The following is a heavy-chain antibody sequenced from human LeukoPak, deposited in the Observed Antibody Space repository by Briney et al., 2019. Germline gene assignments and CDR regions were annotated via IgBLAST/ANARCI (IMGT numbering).Heavy chain of an antibody. CDR2: ISSSSSYI. Sequence: PGGSLRLSCAASGFTFSSYSMNWVRQAPGKGLEWVSSISSSSSYIYYADSVKGRFTISRDNAKNSVYLQMNNLRAADTALYYCTRDPAYYLRYGYFDYWGQGILVTVSS. CDR1: GFTFSSYS. J-gene: IGHJ4*02. D-gene: IGHD1-26*01. CDR3: TRDPAYYLRYGYFDY. V-gene: IGHV3-21*01.